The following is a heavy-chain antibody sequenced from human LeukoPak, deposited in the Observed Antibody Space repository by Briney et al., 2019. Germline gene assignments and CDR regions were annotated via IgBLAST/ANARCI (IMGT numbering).Heavy chain of an antibody. CDR1: GGYISSRSYY. Sequence: SETLSLTCTVSGGYISSRSYYWGWIRQPPGKGLEWIASIHHGGTTYSNPSLKSRVTLFVDTSKNQFSLKLRSVTAADTAVYFCARGRLYYDFWSGYYTGTNWFDPWGQGTLVTVSS. J-gene: IGHJ5*02. D-gene: IGHD3-3*01. V-gene: IGHV4-39*01. CDR2: IHHGGTT. CDR3: ARGRLYYDFWSGYYTGTNWFDP.